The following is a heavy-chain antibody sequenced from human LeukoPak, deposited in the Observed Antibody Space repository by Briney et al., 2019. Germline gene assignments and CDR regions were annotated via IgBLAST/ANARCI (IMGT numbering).Heavy chain of an antibody. CDR2: IYSGGST. CDR3: AKSRIVVVVAAITPFDY. V-gene: IGHV3-66*01. J-gene: IGHJ4*02. Sequence: GGSLRLSCAASGFTVSSNYMSWVRQAPGKGLEWVSVIYSGGSTYYADSVKGRFTISRDNSKNTLYLQMNSLRAEDTAVYYCAKSRIVVVVAAITPFDYWGQGTLVTVSS. D-gene: IGHD2-15*01. CDR1: GFTVSSNY.